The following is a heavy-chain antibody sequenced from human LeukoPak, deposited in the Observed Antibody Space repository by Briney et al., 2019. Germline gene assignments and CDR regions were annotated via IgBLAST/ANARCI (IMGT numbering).Heavy chain of an antibody. Sequence: GGSLRLSCAASGFTFSSYGMHWVRQAPGKGLEWVAVIWYDGSNKYYADSVKGRFTISRDNSKNTLYLQMNSLRAEDTAVYCCAKDLRIMITFGGVIDYWGQGTLVTVSS. J-gene: IGHJ4*02. D-gene: IGHD3-16*02. CDR1: GFTFSSYG. V-gene: IGHV3-33*06. CDR2: IWYDGSNK. CDR3: AKDLRIMITFGGVIDY.